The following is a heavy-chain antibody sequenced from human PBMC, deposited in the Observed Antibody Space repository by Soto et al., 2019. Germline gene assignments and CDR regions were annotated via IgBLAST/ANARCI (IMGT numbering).Heavy chain of an antibody. J-gene: IGHJ4*02. CDR1: GFTFSDYS. CDR3: AREIHCRAGSCYRDYFDF. CDR2: VTSSSSTI. D-gene: IGHD2-15*01. Sequence: GGSLRLSCAASGFTFSDYSMNWVRQAPGKGLEWVSFVTSSSSTIYYADSVKGRFTISRDNAKNSLYLQMNSLRAEDTAVYYCAREIHCRAGSCYRDYFDFWGQGTLVTVSS. V-gene: IGHV3-48*01.